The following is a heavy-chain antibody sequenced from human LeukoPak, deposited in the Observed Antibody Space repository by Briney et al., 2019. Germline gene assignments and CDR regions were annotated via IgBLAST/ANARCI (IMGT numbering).Heavy chain of an antibody. CDR2: IWYGGSTK. D-gene: IGHD3-22*01. J-gene: IGHJ4*02. V-gene: IGHV3-33*06. CDR1: GFTFSTYG. CDR3: AKEGEGHITMMALLTRDLDY. Sequence: GGSLRLSCAASGFTFSTYGMHWVRQAPGKGLEWVAVIWYGGSTKYFADSVKGRFTISRDNSKNTLYLQMNSLKAEDTAVYYCAKEGEGHITMMALLTRDLDYWGQGTLVTVSS.